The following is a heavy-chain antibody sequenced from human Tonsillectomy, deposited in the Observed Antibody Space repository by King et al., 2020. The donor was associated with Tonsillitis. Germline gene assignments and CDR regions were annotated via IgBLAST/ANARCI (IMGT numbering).Heavy chain of an antibody. CDR2: ISKSGGNT. D-gene: IGHD6-19*01. CDR1: GFTFSSYA. Sequence: EVQLVESGGGLVQPGGSLRLSCAASGFTFSSYAMSWVRQAPGKGLEWVSGISKSGGNTYYADSVKGRFTSSRDNTKNTLYLQMNSLRAGDTAEYYCTKDEHSRGWYYFDYWGQGTLVTVSS. V-gene: IGHV3-23*04. J-gene: IGHJ4*02. CDR3: TKDEHSRGWYYFDY.